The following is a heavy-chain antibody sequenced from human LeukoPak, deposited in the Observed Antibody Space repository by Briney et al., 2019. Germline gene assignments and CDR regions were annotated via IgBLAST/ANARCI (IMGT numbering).Heavy chain of an antibody. CDR2: INPDSGGT. D-gene: IGHD3-10*01. CDR3: ARTFYYGSGRARYMDV. J-gene: IGHJ6*03. CDR1: GYPFNNYD. V-gene: IGHV1-2*02. Sequence: ASVKVSCKASGYPFNNYDINWVRQAPGQGLEWMGWINPDSGGTDYAQKFQGRVTMTRDTSISTAYMELSRLRSDDTAMYYCARTFYYGSGRARYMDVWGKGTTVTVSS.